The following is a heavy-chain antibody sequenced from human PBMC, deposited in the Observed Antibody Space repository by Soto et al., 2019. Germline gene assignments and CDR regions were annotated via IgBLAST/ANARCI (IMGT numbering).Heavy chain of an antibody. CDR3: AHIPCSGGTCYLFDY. Sequence: QITLRESGPTLVKPTQTLTLTCTISGFSLSTSGVGVGWIRQPPGKSLEWLALIYWDDVQRYSPSLKTRLTITKDTSRSQVVLTITNMDPVDTATYYCAHIPCSGGTCYLFDYWGQGTLVTVSS. D-gene: IGHD2-15*01. J-gene: IGHJ4*02. V-gene: IGHV2-5*02. CDR1: GFSLSTSGVG. CDR2: IYWDDVQ.